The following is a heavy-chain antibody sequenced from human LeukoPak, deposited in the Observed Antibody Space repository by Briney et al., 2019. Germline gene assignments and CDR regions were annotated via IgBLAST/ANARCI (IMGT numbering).Heavy chain of an antibody. CDR2: INSDGSTT. D-gene: IGHD2-2*01. CDR3: AGTSTTCCNY. V-gene: IGHV3-74*01. J-gene: IGHJ4*02. CDR1: GFTFSSYS. Sequence: GGSLRLSCAASGFTFSSYSMNWVRQAPGKGLVWVSRINSDGSTTNYADSVEGRFTISRDNAKKTLYLQMNSLRVEDTGVYYCAGTSTTCCNYWGQGTLVTVSS.